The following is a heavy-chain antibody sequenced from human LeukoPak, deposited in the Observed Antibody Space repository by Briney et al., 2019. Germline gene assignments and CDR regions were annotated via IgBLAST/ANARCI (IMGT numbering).Heavy chain of an antibody. CDR3: TRNSGWYGLS. J-gene: IGHJ1*01. V-gene: IGHV3-23*01. D-gene: IGHD6-19*01. Sequence: EGSLRLSCTVSGFTLSSHEMSWIREAPGKGLEWVSSIDYDGGSGHYADSVKGRFNIPRDYSNNTLFLHLNSQRGEDTAVYYCTRNSGWYGLSWGQGTLVTVSS. CDR1: GFTLSSHE. CDR2: IDYDGGSG.